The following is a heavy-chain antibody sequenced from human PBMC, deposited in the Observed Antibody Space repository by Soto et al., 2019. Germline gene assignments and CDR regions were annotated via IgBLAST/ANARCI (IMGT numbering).Heavy chain of an antibody. Sequence: PGESLKLSCEGSGFRFTSNWIGWVRQMPGKGLEWMGIIYPGDSDTRYSPSFQGQVTISADKSISTAYLQWSSLRASDTAIYYCARGYCSGGGCYSGRLADWGQGTLVTVSS. V-gene: IGHV5-51*01. CDR1: GFRFTSNW. J-gene: IGHJ4*02. CDR3: ARGYCSGGGCYSGRLAD. CDR2: IYPGDSDT. D-gene: IGHD2-15*01.